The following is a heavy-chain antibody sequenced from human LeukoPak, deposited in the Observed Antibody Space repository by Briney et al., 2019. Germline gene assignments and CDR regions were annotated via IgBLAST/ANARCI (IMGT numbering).Heavy chain of an antibody. CDR1: GFTFSSYD. CDR2: ISGSGGTT. Sequence: GGSLRLSCAASGFTFSSYDMNWVRQAPGKGLEWVSEISGSGGTTYYADSVKGRFTISRDNAKNSLYLQMNSLRAEDTALYYCAKDKAMAGFYYFDYWGQGTLVTVSS. V-gene: IGHV3-23*01. CDR3: AKDKAMAGFYYFDY. D-gene: IGHD6-19*01. J-gene: IGHJ4*02.